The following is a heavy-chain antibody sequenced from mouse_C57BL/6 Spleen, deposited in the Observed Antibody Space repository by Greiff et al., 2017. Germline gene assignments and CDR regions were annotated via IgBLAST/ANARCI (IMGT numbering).Heavy chain of an antibody. CDR3: ARDRVADY. Sequence: EVQLVESGGGLVKPGGSLKLSCAASGFTFSSYAMSWVRQTPEKRLEWVATISDGGSYTYYPDNVKGRFTISRDNAKNNLYLQMSHLKSEDRAMYYCARDRVADYWGQGTTLTVSS. D-gene: IGHD1-1*02. CDR2: ISDGGSYT. V-gene: IGHV5-4*01. CDR1: GFTFSSYA. J-gene: IGHJ2*01.